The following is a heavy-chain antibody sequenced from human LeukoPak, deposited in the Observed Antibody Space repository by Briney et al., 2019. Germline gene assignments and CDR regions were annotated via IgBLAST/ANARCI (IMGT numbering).Heavy chain of an antibody. J-gene: IGHJ4*02. CDR1: GYTFTGYY. CDR2: INPNSGGT. V-gene: IGHV1-2*06. Sequence: GASVKVSCKASGYTFTGYYMHWVRQAPGQGLEWMGRINPNSGGTNYAQKFQGRVTMTRDTSISTAYMELSRLRSDDTAVYYCARVLFGSGSYYNGWGQGTLVTVSS. D-gene: IGHD3-10*01. CDR3: ARVLFGSGSYYNG.